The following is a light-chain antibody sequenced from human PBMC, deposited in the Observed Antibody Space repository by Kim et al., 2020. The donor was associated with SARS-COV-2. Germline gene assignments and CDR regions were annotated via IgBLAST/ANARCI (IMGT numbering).Light chain of an antibody. Sequence: ELTQDPAVSVALGQTVRITCQGDSLRSYYASWYQQKPGQAPVLVIYGKNNRPSGIPDRFSGSSSGNTASLTITGAQAEDEADYYCNSRDSSGNHLGVVFGGGTQLTVL. CDR2: GKN. CDR3: NSRDSSGNHLGVV. J-gene: IGLJ2*01. CDR1: SLRSYY. V-gene: IGLV3-19*01.